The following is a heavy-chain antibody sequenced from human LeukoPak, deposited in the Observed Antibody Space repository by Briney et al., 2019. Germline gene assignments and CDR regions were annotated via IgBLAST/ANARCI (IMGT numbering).Heavy chain of an antibody. J-gene: IGHJ6*03. CDR1: GFTFSSYE. CDR3: ARGVDKYYYYYYMDV. Sequence: PGGSLRLSCAASGFTFSSYEMNWVRQAPGKGLEWVSGINWNGGSTGYADSVKGRFTISRDNAKNSLYLQMNSLRAEDTALYYCARGVDKYYYYYYMDVWGKGTTVTVSS. CDR2: INWNGGST. V-gene: IGHV3-20*04.